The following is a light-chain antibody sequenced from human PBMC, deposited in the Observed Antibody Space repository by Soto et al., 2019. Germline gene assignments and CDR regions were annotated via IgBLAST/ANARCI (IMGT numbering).Light chain of an antibody. V-gene: IGKV1-9*01. CDR2: SAF. CDR3: QQLNSSPLT. Sequence: DIQLTQSPSFLSASAGDRVTITCRASQGIFNYLAWYQQKPGKAPKLLIYSAFSLQSGVPSRFSGSGSGTEYTLTISSMQPEDFATYYCQQLNSSPLTFGGGTKVDIK. J-gene: IGKJ4*01. CDR1: QGIFNY.